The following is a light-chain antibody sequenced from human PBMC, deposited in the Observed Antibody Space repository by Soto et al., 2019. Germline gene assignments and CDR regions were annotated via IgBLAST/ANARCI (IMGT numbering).Light chain of an antibody. CDR3: SSYTSNKFYV. CDR1: SRDVGGYNY. J-gene: IGLJ1*01. Sequence: QSALTQPASVSGSPGQTVTISCTVTSRDVGGYNYVSWYQQEPGKAPKLMIYEVSNRPSGVSNRLSASKSGNTASLTISGLQAEDEADYYCSSYTSNKFYVFGSGTKV. V-gene: IGLV2-14*01. CDR2: EVS.